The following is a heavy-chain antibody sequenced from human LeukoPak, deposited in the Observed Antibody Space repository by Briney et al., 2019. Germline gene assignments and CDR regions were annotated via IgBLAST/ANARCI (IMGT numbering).Heavy chain of an antibody. CDR1: GFTFGTYA. CDR3: AKGSSGGRPYYFDY. Sequence: PGGSLRLSCAASGFTFGTYAMXWVRQAPXXXXXXVSAIADTGGSTYSADSVKGRFTISRDNSKNTLYLQMNSLRAEDTAVYYCAKGSSGGRPYYFDYWGQGTLVTVSS. CDR2: IADTGGST. V-gene: IGHV3-23*01. D-gene: IGHD6-6*01. J-gene: IGHJ4*02.